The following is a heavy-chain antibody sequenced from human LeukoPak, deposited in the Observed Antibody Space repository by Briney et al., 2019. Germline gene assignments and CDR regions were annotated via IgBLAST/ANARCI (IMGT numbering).Heavy chain of an antibody. CDR3: AKGIAAGTTYTYFDY. Sequence: PGRSLRLSCAASGFTFDDYAMHWVRQAPGKGLEWVSGISWNSGSIGYADSVKGRFTISRDNAKNSLYLQMNSLRAEDMALYYCAKGIAAGTTYTYFDYWGQGTLVTVSS. CDR2: ISWNSGSI. D-gene: IGHD1-7*01. CDR1: GFTFDDYA. J-gene: IGHJ4*02. V-gene: IGHV3-9*03.